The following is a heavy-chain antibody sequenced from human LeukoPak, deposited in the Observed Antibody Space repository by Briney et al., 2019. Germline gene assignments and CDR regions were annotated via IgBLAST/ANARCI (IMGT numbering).Heavy chain of an antibody. Sequence: ASVKVSCKASGYTFTSYGISWVRQAPGQGLEWMGWISAYNGNTNYAQKLQGRVTMTTDTSTSTAYMELRSLRSEDTAVYYCARVHCSSTSCYRGAFDIWGQGTMVTVSS. CDR3: ARVHCSSTSCYRGAFDI. V-gene: IGHV1-18*01. J-gene: IGHJ3*02. CDR2: ISAYNGNT. D-gene: IGHD2-2*01. CDR1: GYTFTSYG.